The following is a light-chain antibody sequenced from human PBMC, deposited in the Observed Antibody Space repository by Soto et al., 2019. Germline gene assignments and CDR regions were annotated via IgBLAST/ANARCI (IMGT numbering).Light chain of an antibody. CDR3: QRLNSNLLFS. V-gene: IGKV1-9*01. J-gene: IGKJ3*01. Sequence: DIQLTQSPSLLSASVGDRVTITCRASQGLNSNLAWYQKKAGKAPQLLIYATSTLQPGVPSRFSGSGSGTEFTLTINSVEPEDFAIYYCQRLNSNLLFSFGPGTKVDIK. CDR2: ATS. CDR1: QGLNSN.